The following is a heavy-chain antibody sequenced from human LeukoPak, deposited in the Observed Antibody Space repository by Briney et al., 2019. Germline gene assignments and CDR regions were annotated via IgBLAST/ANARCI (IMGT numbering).Heavy chain of an antibody. Sequence: GSLRLSCAASGFTFSSYAMSWVRQAPGKGLEWVSYISSKSTTTYYADSVKGRFTISRDNAKNSLHLQMNSLRAEDTAVYYCARDLLNYYYYGMDVWGQGTTVTVSS. V-gene: IGHV3-48*04. CDR2: ISSKSTTT. D-gene: IGHD2-15*01. CDR3: ARDLLNYYYYGMDV. J-gene: IGHJ6*02. CDR1: GFTFSSYA.